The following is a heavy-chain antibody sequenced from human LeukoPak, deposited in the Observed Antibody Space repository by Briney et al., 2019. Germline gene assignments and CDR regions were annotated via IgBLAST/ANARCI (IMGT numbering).Heavy chain of an antibody. Sequence: GGSLRLSCAASGFTFSSYAMTWVRQAPGKGLEWVANIKLDGSEKYYVDSVKGRFTISRDNAKNSLYLQMNSLRAEDTAVYYCARGHSISPNWFDPWGQGTLVTVSS. D-gene: IGHD6-13*01. J-gene: IGHJ5*02. V-gene: IGHV3-7*01. CDR1: GFTFSSYA. CDR2: IKLDGSEK. CDR3: ARGHSISPNWFDP.